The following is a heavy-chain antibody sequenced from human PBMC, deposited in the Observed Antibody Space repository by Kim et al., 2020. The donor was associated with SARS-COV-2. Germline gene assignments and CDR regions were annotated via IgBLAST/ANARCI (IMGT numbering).Heavy chain of an antibody. CDR3: ARATLGRAAASLHLYYYYAMDV. CDR1: TGSFSDYY. V-gene: IGHV4-34*01. J-gene: IGHJ6*02. Sequence: SETLSLTCDVSTGSFSDYYWSWVRQPPGKGLQWIGEVDHSGSTNYNPSLKSRVIMSLDTSKNQFSLRVSSVTAADTAVYFCARATLGRAAASLHLYYYYAMDVWGQGTTVTVSS. CDR2: VDHSGST. D-gene: IGHD6-25*01.